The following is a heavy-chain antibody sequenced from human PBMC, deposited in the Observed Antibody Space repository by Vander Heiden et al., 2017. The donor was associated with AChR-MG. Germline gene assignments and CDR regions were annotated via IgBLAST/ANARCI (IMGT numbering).Heavy chain of an antibody. D-gene: IGHD6-25*01. Sequence: EVQLVESGGGLVPPGGSLRLSCAASGFTFSNSWMSWVRQAPGKGLEWVANFNQDGSENDSVDSVKGRFTISRDNAKNSLSLQMNSLRAEDAAVYYCSAGDYFNYWGQVTLLTVS. V-gene: IGHV3-7*01. CDR3: SAGDYFNY. J-gene: IGHJ4*02. CDR1: GFTFSNSW. CDR2: FNQDGSEN.